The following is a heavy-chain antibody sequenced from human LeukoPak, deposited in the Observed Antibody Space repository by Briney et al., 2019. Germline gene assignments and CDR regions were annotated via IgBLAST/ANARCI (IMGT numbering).Heavy chain of an antibody. V-gene: IGHV3-23*01. CDR1: GFTFSSYG. CDR3: ARAGPYWPRAFETCFDY. CDR2: ISGSGGST. J-gene: IGHJ4*02. Sequence: PGGSLRLSCAASGFTFSSYGMSWVRQAPGKGLEWVSAISGSGGSTYYADSVKGRFTISRDNSKNTLYLQMNSLRAEDTAFYYCARAGPYWPRAFETCFDYWGQGTLVTVSS. D-gene: IGHD2-8*02.